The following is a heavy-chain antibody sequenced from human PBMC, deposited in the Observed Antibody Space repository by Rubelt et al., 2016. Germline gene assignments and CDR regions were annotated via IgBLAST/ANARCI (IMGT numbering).Heavy chain of an antibody. CDR2: IIPIFVTA. D-gene: IGHD3-22*01. V-gene: IGHV1-69*01. Sequence: QVQLVQSGAEVKKPGSSVKVSCKASGGTFSSYAISWVRQAPGQGLEWMGGIIPIFVTANYAQKFQGWVTITAGESTGTAYMELSSLRSEDTAVYYCARDLVGVVITTHDAVDIWGQGTMVTVSS. CDR3: ARDLVGVVITTHDAVDI. CDR1: GGTFSSYA. J-gene: IGHJ3*02.